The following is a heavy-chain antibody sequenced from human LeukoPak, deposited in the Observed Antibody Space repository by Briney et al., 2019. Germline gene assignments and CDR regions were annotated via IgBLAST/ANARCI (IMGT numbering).Heavy chain of an antibody. Sequence: GASVKVSCKASGYTFTSYGISWVRQAPGQGLEWMGWISAYNGNTDYAQKLQGRVTMTTDTSTSTAYMELRSLRSDDTAVYYCARENFPVYSSGWYAIGTYYYMDVRGKGTAVTVSS. V-gene: IGHV1-18*01. CDR3: ARENFPVYSSGWYAIGTYYYMDV. J-gene: IGHJ6*03. CDR2: ISAYNGNT. D-gene: IGHD6-19*01. CDR1: GYTFTSYG.